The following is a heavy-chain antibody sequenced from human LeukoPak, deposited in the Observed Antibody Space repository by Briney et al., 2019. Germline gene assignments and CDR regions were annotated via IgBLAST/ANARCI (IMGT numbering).Heavy chain of an antibody. V-gene: IGHV3-30*02. D-gene: IGHD3-10*01. J-gene: IGHJ4*02. CDR1: GFTFSSYG. CDR2: IRYDGSNK. Sequence: GGSLRLSCAASGFTFSSYGMHWVRQAPGKGLEWVAFIRYDGSNKYYADSVNGRFTVSRDNSKNTLYLQMNSLRAEDTAVYYCAKDPQKGFGELGGDYWGQGTLVTVSS. CDR3: AKDPQKGFGELGGDY.